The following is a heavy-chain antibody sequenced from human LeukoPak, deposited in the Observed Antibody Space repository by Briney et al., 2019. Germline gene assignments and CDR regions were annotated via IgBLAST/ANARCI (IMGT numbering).Heavy chain of an antibody. J-gene: IGHJ4*02. D-gene: IGHD1-26*01. CDR1: GGSFSGYY. V-gene: IGHV4-34*01. CDR3: ARGTHDTQNKPVGATDFDY. CDR2: INHSEST. Sequence: SETLSLTCAVYGGSFSGYYWSWIRQPPGKGLEWIGEINHSESTNYNPSLKSRVTISVDTSKNQFSLKLSSVTAADTAVYYCARGTHDTQNKPVGATDFDYWGQGTLVTVSS.